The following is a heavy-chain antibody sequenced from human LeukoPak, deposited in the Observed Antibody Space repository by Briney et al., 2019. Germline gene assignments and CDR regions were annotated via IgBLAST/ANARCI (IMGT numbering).Heavy chain of an antibody. Sequence: GGSLRLSCAASGFTFSSYSMNWIRQAPGKGLEWVSSISSSTSYIYYADSVNGRFTISKDNAKNSLYLQMNSLRAEDTAVYYCVRAGGSTVSHSDYWGQGTLVTVSS. V-gene: IGHV3-21*01. J-gene: IGHJ4*02. CDR3: VRAGGSTVSHSDY. CDR1: GFTFSSYS. D-gene: IGHD4-17*01. CDR2: ISSSTSYI.